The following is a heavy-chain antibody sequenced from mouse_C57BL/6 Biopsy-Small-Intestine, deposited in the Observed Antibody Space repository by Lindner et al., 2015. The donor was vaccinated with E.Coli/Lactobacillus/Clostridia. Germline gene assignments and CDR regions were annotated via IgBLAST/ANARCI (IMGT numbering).Heavy chain of an antibody. CDR2: INSDGGST. CDR3: ARQKDSMITTPPDH. CDR1: EYEFPSHD. D-gene: IGHD2-4*01. V-gene: IGHV5-2*01. J-gene: IGHJ2*01. Sequence: VQLQESGGGLVQPGESLKLSCESNEYEFPSHDMSWVRKTPEKRLELVAAINSDGGSTYYPDTMESRFIISRDNTKKTLYLQMSSLRSEDTALYYCARQKDSMITTPPDHWGQGTTLTVPS.